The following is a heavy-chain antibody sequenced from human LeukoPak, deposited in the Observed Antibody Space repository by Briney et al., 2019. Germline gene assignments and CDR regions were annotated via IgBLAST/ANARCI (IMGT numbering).Heavy chain of an antibody. Sequence: GGSLRLSCAAPGFTFSSYAMSWVRQAPGKGLEWVSAISGSGGSTYYADSVKGRFTISRDNSKNTLYLQMNSLRAEDTAVYYCAKANHYDILTGYGPSFPYYYYGMDVWGQGTTVTVSS. CDR2: ISGSGGST. V-gene: IGHV3-23*01. D-gene: IGHD3-9*01. CDR3: AKANHYDILTGYGPSFPYYYYGMDV. CDR1: GFTFSSYA. J-gene: IGHJ6*02.